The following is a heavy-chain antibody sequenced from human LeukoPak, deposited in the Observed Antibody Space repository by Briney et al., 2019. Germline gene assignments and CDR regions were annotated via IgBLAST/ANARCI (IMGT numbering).Heavy chain of an antibody. CDR2: IWYGGSNK. CDR1: GFTFSSYG. V-gene: IGHV3-33*08. CDR3: AREFGHNRWYFDY. Sequence: GGSLRLSCAASGFTFSSYGMHWVRQAPGKGLEWVAVIWYGGSNKYYADSVKGRFTISRDNSLNTLHLQMNSLKTEDTAVYYCAREFGHNRWYFDYWGQGALVTVSS. J-gene: IGHJ4*02. D-gene: IGHD5-24*01.